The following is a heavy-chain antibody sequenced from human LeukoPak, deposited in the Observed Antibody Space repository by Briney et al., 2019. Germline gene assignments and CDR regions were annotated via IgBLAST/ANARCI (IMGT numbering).Heavy chain of an antibody. Sequence: GGTLRLSCAASGFTFDDYAMHWVPQAPGKGLECVSGISWNSGSIGYADSVKGRFTISRDNAKNSLYLQMNSLRAEDTALYYCAKDPTPLLESDHWFDPWGQGTLVTVSS. CDR3: AKDPTPLLESDHWFDP. D-gene: IGHD3-3*01. V-gene: IGHV3-9*01. J-gene: IGHJ5*02. CDR1: GFTFDDYA. CDR2: ISWNSGSI.